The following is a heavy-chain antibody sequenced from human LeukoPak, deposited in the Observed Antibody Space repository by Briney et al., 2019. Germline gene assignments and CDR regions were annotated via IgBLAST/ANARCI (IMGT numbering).Heavy chain of an antibody. CDR1: GFTFSSYS. Sequence: GGSLRLSCAASGFTFSSYSMNWVRQAPGKGLEWVSSINSSSSYLYYADSVKGRSTISRDNAKNSLYLKINSLPDEESDGYYWAIDLGGIYLDYYFGMDVCGERTTVTASS. CDR3: AIDLGGIYLDYYFGMDV. CDR2: INSSSSYL. V-gene: IGHV3-21*04. D-gene: IGHD1-26*01. J-gene: IGHJ6*01.